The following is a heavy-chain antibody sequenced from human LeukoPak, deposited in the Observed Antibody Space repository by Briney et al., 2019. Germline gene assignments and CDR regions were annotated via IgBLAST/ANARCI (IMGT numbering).Heavy chain of an antibody. CDR1: GGSISSSSYY. CDR2: IYYSGST. J-gene: IGHJ4*02. CDR3: ARIPAVTALATMAGPTFDY. Sequence: SETLSLTCTVSGGSISSSSYYWGWIRQPPGKGLEWIGSIYYSGSTYYNPSLESRVTLSVDTSKNQFSLKLSSVTAADTAVYYCARIPAVTALATMAGPTFDYWGQGTLVTVSS. V-gene: IGHV4-39*01. D-gene: IGHD5-12*01.